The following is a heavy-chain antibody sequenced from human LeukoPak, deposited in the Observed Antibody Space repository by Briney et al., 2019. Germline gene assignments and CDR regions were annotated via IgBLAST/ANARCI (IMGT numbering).Heavy chain of an antibody. J-gene: IGHJ4*02. D-gene: IGHD6-19*01. CDR2: ISSNGGST. CDR3: ARSYSSGWYSYY. V-gene: IGHV3-64*01. CDR1: GFTFSSYA. Sequence: PGGSLRLSCAASGFTFSSYAMHWVRQAPGKGLEYVSAISSNGGSTYYANSVKGRFTISRDNSKNTLYLQMGSLRAEDMAVYYCARSYSSGWYSYYWGQGTLVTASS.